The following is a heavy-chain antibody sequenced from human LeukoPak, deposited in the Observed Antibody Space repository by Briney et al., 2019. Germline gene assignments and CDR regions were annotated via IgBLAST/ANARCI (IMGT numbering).Heavy chain of an antibody. CDR2: ISSSSIYI. J-gene: IGHJ4*02. D-gene: IGHD3-10*01. CDR1: GFTFSTYS. V-gene: IGHV3-21*01. CDR3: ARAPYYYYDSGSGTRVTGNPDY. Sequence: GGSLRLSYAASGFTFSTYSMNWVRQAPGKGLEWVSSISSSSIYIYYADSVKGRFTISRDNAKNSLFLQMNSLRAEDTAVYYCARAPYYYYDSGSGTRVTGNPDYWGQGTLVTVSS.